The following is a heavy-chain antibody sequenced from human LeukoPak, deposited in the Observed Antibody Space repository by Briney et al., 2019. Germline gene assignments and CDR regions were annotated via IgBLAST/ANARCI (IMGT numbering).Heavy chain of an antibody. D-gene: IGHD6-19*01. J-gene: IGHJ4*02. V-gene: IGHV3-64*01. Sequence: GGSLRLSCAAPGFTFSSFAMHWVRQAPGKGLEYVSGTSTNGGTTYYANSVKGRFTVSRDNSKNTLYLQMGSLRAEDMAVYYCARAGSGYSNGWYDYWGQGTLVTVSS. CDR2: TSTNGGTT. CDR1: GFTFSSFA. CDR3: ARAGSGYSNGWYDY.